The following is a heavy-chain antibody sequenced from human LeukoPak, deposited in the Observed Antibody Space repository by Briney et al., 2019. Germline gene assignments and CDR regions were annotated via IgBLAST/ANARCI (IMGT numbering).Heavy chain of an antibody. CDR3: AKGGPSGSYLFRLHDAFDI. CDR1: GFTFSSYA. CDR2: ISGSGGST. D-gene: IGHD1-26*01. V-gene: IGHV3-23*01. Sequence: GGSLRLSCAAPGFTFSSYAMSWVRQAPGKGLEWVSAISGSGGSTYYADSVKGRFTISRDNSKNTLYLQMNSLRAEDTAVYYCAKGGPSGSYLFRLHDAFDIWGQGTMVTVSS. J-gene: IGHJ3*02.